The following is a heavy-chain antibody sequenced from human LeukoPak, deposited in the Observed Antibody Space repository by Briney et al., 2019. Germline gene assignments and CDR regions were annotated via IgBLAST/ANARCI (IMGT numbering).Heavy chain of an antibody. J-gene: IGHJ4*02. CDR1: GGSISSGGYY. D-gene: IGHD5-24*01. CDR3: ARGNVEMAN. CDR2: IYYSGST. V-gene: IGHV4-61*08. Sequence: SETLSLTCTVSGGSISSGGYYWSWIRQPPGKGLEWIGYIYYSGSTNYNPSLKSRVTISVDTSKNQFSLKLSSVTAADTAVYYCARGNVEMANWGQGTLVTVSS.